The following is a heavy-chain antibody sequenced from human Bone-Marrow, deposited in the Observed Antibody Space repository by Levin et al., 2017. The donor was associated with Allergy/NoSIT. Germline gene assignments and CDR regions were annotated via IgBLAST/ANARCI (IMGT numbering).Heavy chain of an antibody. CDR1: GGTFDSYA. Sequence: PEASVKVSCKASGGTFDSYAINWVRQAPGQGLEWMGEIIPVFGTTNYAQRFQGRVTLTADESTRTAYMELSSLRSEDTAVYYCARTPNLRHGYNFSWGQGTLVTVSS. CDR3: ARTPNLRHGYNFS. J-gene: IGHJ5*02. D-gene: IGHD5-24*01. V-gene: IGHV1-69*13. CDR2: IIPVFGTT.